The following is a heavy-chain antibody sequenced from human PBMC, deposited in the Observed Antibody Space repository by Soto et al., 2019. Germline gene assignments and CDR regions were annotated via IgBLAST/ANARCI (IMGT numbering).Heavy chain of an antibody. CDR1: GFTFSSYW. CDR3: ARARQDIVVVVAATSPVYFDY. Sequence: GGSLRLSCAASGFTFSSYWMSWVRQAPGKGLEWVANIKQDGSEKYYVDSVKGRFTISRDNAKNSLYLQMNSLRAEDTAVYYCARARQDIVVVVAATSPVYFDYWGQGTLVTVSS. V-gene: IGHV3-7*01. D-gene: IGHD2-15*01. J-gene: IGHJ4*02. CDR2: IKQDGSEK.